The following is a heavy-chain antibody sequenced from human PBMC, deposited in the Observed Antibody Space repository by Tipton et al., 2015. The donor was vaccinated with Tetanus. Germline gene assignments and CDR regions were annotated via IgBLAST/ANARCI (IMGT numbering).Heavy chain of an antibody. CDR1: GGSVRSGSYY. D-gene: IGHD3-16*01. CDR3: ARDHGITWGGMGYYYGMDV. CDR2: ISYSGST. V-gene: IGHV4-61*01. J-gene: IGHJ6*02. Sequence: GLVKPSETLSLTCTVSGGSVRSGSYYWNWIRQPPGKGLEWIGYISYSGSTNSNYSLKSRITISQDTSKNQFSLRLSSVTAADTAVYYCARDHGITWGGMGYYYGMDVWGQGTTVTVSS.